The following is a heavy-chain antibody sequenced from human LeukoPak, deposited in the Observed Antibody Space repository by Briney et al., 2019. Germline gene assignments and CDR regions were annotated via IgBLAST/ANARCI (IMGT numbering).Heavy chain of an antibody. D-gene: IGHD3-10*01. CDR3: ARGGRDTGPYWYFDR. Sequence: KPSETLSLTCTVSGGSISSYYWSWIRQPPGKGLEWIGYIYYSGSTNYNPSLKSRVTISVDTSKNQFSLKLSSVTAADTAVYYCARGGRDTGPYWYFDRWGRGTLVTVSS. J-gene: IGHJ2*01. CDR2: IYYSGST. V-gene: IGHV4-59*01. CDR1: GGSISSYY.